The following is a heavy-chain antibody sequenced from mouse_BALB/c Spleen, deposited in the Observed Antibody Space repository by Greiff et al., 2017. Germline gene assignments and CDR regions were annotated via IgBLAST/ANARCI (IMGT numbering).Heavy chain of an antibody. CDR2: IWAGGST. V-gene: IGHV2-9*02. D-gene: IGHD2-3*01. J-gene: IGHJ4*01. CDR3: AREGLLRAYAMDY. Sequence: QVQLKESGPGLVAPSQSLSITCTVSGFSLTSYGVHWVRQPPGKGLEWLGVIWAGGSTNYNSALMSRLSISKDNSKSQVFLKMNSLQTDDTAMYYCAREGLLRAYAMDYWGQGTSVTVAS. CDR1: GFSLTSYG.